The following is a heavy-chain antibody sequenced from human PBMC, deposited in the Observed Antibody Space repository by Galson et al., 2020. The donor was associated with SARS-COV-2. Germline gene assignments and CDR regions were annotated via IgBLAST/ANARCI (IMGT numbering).Heavy chain of an antibody. V-gene: IGHV5-10-1*01. D-gene: IGHD2-2*01. J-gene: IGHJ3*02. CDR1: GYNYISYY. Sequence: HGESLKISCKGSGYNYISYYITWVRQMPGKGLEWMGRIDPTDSYTNYSPSFQGHVTISVDKSISTAYLQWSSLKASDTAIYYCASRYGSTFANAFDIWGQGTMVTVSS. CDR3: ASRYGSTFANAFDI. CDR2: IDPTDSYT.